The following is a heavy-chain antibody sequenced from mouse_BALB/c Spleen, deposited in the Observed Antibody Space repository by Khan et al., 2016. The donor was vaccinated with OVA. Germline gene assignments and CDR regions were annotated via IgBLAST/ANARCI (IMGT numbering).Heavy chain of an antibody. J-gene: IGHJ3*01. CDR2: ILPGSGRN. CDR3: ARVNFYGSSSWFGY. V-gene: IGHV1-9*01. D-gene: IGHD1-1*01. Sequence: QIQLVQSGAELMKPGASVKISCKATGYKFSSYWIEWVKQRPGHGLEWIGEILPGSGRNTYNEKFKGKATFTAEKSSNTAYMQLSNLTSDDSAVYYFARVNFYGSSSWFGYWGQGTLVTVSA. CDR1: GYKFSSYW.